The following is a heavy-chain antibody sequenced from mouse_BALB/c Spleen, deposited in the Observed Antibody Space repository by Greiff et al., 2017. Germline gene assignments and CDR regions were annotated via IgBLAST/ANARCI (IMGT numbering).Heavy chain of an antibody. CDR1: GYAFSSYW. J-gene: IGHJ2*01. D-gene: IGHD1-1*01. CDR3: AREGYYGSSPYFDY. V-gene: IGHV1-80*01. Sequence: AQLQQSGAELVRPGSSVKISCKASGYAFSSYWMNWVKQRPGQGLEWIGQIYPGDGDTNYNGKFKGKATLTADKSSSTAYMQLSSLTSEDSAVYFCAREGYYGSSPYFDYWGQGTTLTVSS. CDR2: IYPGDGDT.